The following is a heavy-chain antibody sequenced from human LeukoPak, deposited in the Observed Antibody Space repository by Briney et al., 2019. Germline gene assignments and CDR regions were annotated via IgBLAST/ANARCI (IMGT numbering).Heavy chain of an antibody. J-gene: IGHJ4*02. CDR2: ISYDGSNK. CDR1: GFTFSSYA. Sequence: GGSLRLSCAASGFTFSSYAMHWVRQAPGKGLEWVAVISYDGSNKYYADSVKGRFTISRDNSKHTLYLQMNSLRAEDTAVYYCARGQIVVVPAAMYYWGQGTLVTVSS. CDR3: ARGQIVVVPAAMYY. D-gene: IGHD2-2*01. V-gene: IGHV3-30-3*01.